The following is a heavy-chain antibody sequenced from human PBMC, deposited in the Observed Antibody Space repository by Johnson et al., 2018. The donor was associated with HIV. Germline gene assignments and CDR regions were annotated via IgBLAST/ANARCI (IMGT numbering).Heavy chain of an antibody. V-gene: IGHV3-30*02. J-gene: IGHJ3*02. Sequence: QVQLVESGGGVVQPGGSLRLSCEVSGFTFSNYGMHWVRQAPGKGLEWVAFIRYDGSNKYYADSVKGRFTNFRDNSKKTLYMEMKSLRVEDTAVYYCAKEALRGGEYDAFDIWGQGTMVTVSS. CDR3: AKEALRGGEYDAFDI. D-gene: IGHD2-15*01. CDR2: IRYDGSNK. CDR1: GFTFSNYG.